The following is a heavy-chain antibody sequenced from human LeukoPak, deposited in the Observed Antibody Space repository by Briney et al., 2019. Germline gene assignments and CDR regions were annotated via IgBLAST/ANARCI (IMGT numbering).Heavy chain of an antibody. J-gene: IGHJ4*02. V-gene: IGHV1-2*02. CDR2: INPNSGGT. Sequence: ASVKVSCKASGYTFTGYYMHWVRQAPGQGLEWMGWINPNSGGTNYAQKLQGRVTMTTDTSTSTAYMELRSLRSDNTAVYYCARAGYSSGWYRGLGSSDFDYWGQGTLVTVSS. CDR1: GYTFTGYY. CDR3: ARAGYSSGWYRGLGSSDFDY. D-gene: IGHD6-19*01.